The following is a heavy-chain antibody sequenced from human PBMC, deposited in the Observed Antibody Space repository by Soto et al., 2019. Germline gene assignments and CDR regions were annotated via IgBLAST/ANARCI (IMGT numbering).Heavy chain of an antibody. CDR3: AIDRTRYGSGSPGPY. D-gene: IGHD3-10*01. Sequence: GASVKVSCKASGYTFTSYGISWVRQAPGQGLEWMGWISAYNGNTNYAQKLQGRVTMTTDTSTSTAYMELRSLRSDDTAVYYCAIDRTRYGSGSPGPYWGQGTLVTVSS. CDR1: GYTFTSYG. V-gene: IGHV1-18*01. CDR2: ISAYNGNT. J-gene: IGHJ4*02.